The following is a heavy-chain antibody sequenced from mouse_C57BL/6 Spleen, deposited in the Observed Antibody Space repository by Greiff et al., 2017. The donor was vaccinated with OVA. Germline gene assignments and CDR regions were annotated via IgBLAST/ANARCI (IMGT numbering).Heavy chain of an antibody. Sequence: VQLQQSGAELVRPGTSVKVSCKASGYAFTNYLIGWVKQRPGQGLEWIGVINPGSGGTNYNEKFKGKATLTADKSSSTAYMQLSSLTSEDSAVYFCARDSSGYDYWGQGTTLTVSS. CDR1: GYAFTNYL. J-gene: IGHJ2*01. CDR2: INPGSGGT. CDR3: ARDSSGYDY. D-gene: IGHD3-2*02. V-gene: IGHV1-54*01.